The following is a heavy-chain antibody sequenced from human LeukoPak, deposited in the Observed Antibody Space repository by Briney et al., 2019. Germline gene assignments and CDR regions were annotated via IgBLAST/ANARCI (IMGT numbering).Heavy chain of an antibody. J-gene: IGHJ4*02. D-gene: IGHD2/OR15-2a*01. V-gene: IGHV4-59*08. CDR3: AADRNNRSWYYY. CDR1: GGSISRYY. Sequence: PLETLSLTCTVSGGSISRYYWSWIRQPPGKGPEWIGYSDKSGSTNYNPSLKSRVTISVDTSTNQFSLRLSSVTAADTAVYYCAADRNNRSWYYYWGQGILVTVSS. CDR2: SDKSGST.